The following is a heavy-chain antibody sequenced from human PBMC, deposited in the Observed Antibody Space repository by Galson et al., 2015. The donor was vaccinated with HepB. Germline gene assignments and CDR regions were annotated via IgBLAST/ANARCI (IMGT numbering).Heavy chain of an antibody. CDR3: AKGWFGVYSYGKIDY. Sequence: SLRLSCAASGFTFSSYGMHWVRQAPGKGLGGSAVISYDGSNKYYADSVKGRFTISRDNSKNTLYLQMNSLRAEDTAVYYCAKGWFGVYSYGKIDYWGQGTLVTVSS. D-gene: IGHD5-18*01. CDR2: ISYDGSNK. V-gene: IGHV3-30*18. J-gene: IGHJ4*02. CDR1: GFTFSSYG.